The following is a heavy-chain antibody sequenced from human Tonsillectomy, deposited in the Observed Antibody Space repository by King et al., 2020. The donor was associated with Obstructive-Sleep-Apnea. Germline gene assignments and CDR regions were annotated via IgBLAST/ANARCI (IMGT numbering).Heavy chain of an antibody. J-gene: IGHJ6*02. CDR1: GFTFSNG. CDR3: AKVAGSYEFFYYGMDV. V-gene: IGHV3-30*18. Sequence: VQLVQSGGGVVQPGRSLRLSCAASGFTFSNGMHWVRQAPGKGLEWVAVISYDGRNKNYADSVKGRLTISRDNSKNTLYLQMNSLRAEDTAVYYCAKVAGSYEFFYYGMDVWGQGTTVTVSS. CDR2: ISYDGRNK. D-gene: IGHD3-10*01.